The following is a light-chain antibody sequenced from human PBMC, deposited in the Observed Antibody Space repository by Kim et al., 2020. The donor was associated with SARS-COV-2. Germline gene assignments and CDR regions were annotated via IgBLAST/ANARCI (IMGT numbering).Light chain of an antibody. Sequence: PSSLSASVGDRITITCQASQDIGNSLNWYQQKPGKAPNRLIYDASNLETGVPSRFSGSGTGTDFTFTISSLQPEDIATYYCQQRRTFGQGTKLEI. CDR1: QDIGNS. CDR2: DAS. V-gene: IGKV1-33*01. CDR3: QQRRT. J-gene: IGKJ2*01.